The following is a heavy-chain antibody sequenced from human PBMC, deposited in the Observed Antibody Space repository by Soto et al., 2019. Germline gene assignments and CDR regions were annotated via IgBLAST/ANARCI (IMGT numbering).Heavy chain of an antibody. CDR2: INHSGST. V-gene: IGHV4-34*01. D-gene: IGHD3-3*01. CDR1: GGSFSGYY. CDR3: ARGTFGVAKYGMDV. Sequence: PSETLSLTCAVYGGSFSGYYWSWIRQPPGKGLEWVGEINHSGSTNRNPSLESRVTISVDTSKNQFSLKLSSVTAADTAVYYCARGTFGVAKYGMDVWGQGTTVTVSS. J-gene: IGHJ6*02.